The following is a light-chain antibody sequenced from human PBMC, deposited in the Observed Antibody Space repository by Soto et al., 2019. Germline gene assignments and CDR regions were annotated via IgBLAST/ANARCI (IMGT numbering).Light chain of an antibody. Sequence: DIVMTQSPDSLAVSLGERATINCKSSQSVLYSSNNKNYLAWYQQKPGQPPKLLIYWASIRESGVPDRFSGSGSGTDFTLTISSLQADDVAVYYCQQYYSTPLTFGGGTKVEIK. V-gene: IGKV4-1*01. CDR3: QQYYSTPLT. J-gene: IGKJ4*01. CDR1: QSVLYSSNNKNY. CDR2: WAS.